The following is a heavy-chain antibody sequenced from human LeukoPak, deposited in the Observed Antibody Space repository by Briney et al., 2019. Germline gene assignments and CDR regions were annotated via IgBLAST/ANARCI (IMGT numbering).Heavy chain of an antibody. CDR3: ARVRIQLWSHDAFDI. D-gene: IGHD5-18*01. V-gene: IGHV4-59*01. J-gene: IGHJ3*02. CDR2: IYYSGST. CDR1: GGSISSCY. Sequence: PSETLSLTCTVSGGSISSCYWSWIRQPPGKGLEWIGYIYYSGSTNYNPSLKSRVTISVDTSKNQFSLKLSSVTAADTAVYYCARVRIQLWSHDAFDIWGQGTMVTVSS.